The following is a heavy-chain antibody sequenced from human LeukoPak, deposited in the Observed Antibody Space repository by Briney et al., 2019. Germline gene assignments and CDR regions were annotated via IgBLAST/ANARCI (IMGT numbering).Heavy chain of an antibody. Sequence: SETLSLTCAVYGGSFSGYYWSWIRQPPGKGLEWIGYIYYSGSTNYNPSPKSRVTISVDTSKNQFSLKLSSVTAADTAVYYCARTTSPYGDYAYYFDYWGQGTLVTVSS. J-gene: IGHJ4*02. CDR3: ARTTSPYGDYAYYFDY. V-gene: IGHV4-59*08. CDR1: GGSFSGYY. D-gene: IGHD4-17*01. CDR2: IYYSGST.